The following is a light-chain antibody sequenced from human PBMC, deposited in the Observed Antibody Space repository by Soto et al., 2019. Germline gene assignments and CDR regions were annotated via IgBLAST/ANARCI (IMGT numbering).Light chain of an antibody. CDR3: CSYAGSTSVVV. Sequence: QSALTQPASVSGSPGQSITISCTGTSSDVGNYNLVSWYQQHPGKVPKLVIYEGSRRPSGVSNRFSGSKSGNTASLTISGLQADDEADYYCCSYAGSTSVVVFGGGTKLTVL. CDR1: SSDVGNYNL. J-gene: IGLJ2*01. V-gene: IGLV2-23*01. CDR2: EGS.